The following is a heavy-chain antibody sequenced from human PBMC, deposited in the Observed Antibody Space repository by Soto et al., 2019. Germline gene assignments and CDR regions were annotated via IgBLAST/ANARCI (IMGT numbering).Heavy chain of an antibody. D-gene: IGHD6-19*01. CDR2: IIPLFGTP. Sequence: QVQLVQSGAEVKKPGSSVKVSCKASGGTFSNYAISWVRQAPGQGLEWMGGIIPLFGTPNYAQRFQGRVTISADKFTRTAYRELSSLRSDDTAVYYCARATVAYSSGWGPIYYYDLDVWGQGTTITVSS. CDR3: ARATVAYSSGWGPIYYYDLDV. CDR1: GGTFSNYA. V-gene: IGHV1-69*14. J-gene: IGHJ6*02.